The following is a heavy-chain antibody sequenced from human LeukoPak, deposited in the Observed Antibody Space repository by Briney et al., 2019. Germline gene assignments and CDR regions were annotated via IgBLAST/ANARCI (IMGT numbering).Heavy chain of an antibody. CDR2: IWYDGSNK. V-gene: IGHV3-33*06. J-gene: IGHJ4*02. Sequence: GRSLSLSCAASGFTFSSYGMHWVRQAPGKGLEWVAVIWYDGSNKYYADSVKGRFTISRNNSKNTLYLQMNSLRAEDTAVYYCAKDRGVGAFDYWGQGTLVTVSS. CDR3: AKDRGVGAFDY. CDR1: GFTFSSYG. D-gene: IGHD2-8*01.